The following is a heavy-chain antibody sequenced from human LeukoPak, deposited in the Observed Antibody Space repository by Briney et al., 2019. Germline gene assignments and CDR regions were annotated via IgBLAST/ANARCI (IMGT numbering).Heavy chain of an antibody. D-gene: IGHD3-10*01. J-gene: IGHJ6*02. Sequence: SGTLSLTCAVSGGSISSSNWWSWVRQPPGKGLEWIGEIYHSGSTNYNPSLKSRVTISVDKSKNQFSLKLSSVTAADTAVYYCARDNPKSGSGSPPLDVWGQGTTVTVSS. CDR3: ARDNPKSGSGSPPLDV. CDR2: IYHSGST. V-gene: IGHV4-4*02. CDR1: GGSISSSNW.